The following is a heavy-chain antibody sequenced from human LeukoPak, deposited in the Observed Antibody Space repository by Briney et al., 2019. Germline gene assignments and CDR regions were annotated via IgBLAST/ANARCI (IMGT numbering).Heavy chain of an antibody. CDR1: GGSVNSSSYY. CDR2: IYYSGIT. D-gene: IGHD2-2*01. V-gene: IGHV4-39*01. J-gene: IGHJ4*02. Sequence: ASGTLSLTCPVSGGSVNSSSYYWGWIRQPPGKGLGWIGRIYYSGITDDNPSLKSRLTIYVEKSKKQFSLNLSSVTAADTAVYYCRIIYCKATNCYAKGDYWSQGTLVTISS. CDR3: RIIYCKATNCYAKGDY.